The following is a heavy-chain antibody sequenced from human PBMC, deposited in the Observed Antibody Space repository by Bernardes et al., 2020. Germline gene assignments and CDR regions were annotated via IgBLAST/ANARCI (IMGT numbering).Heavy chain of an antibody. V-gene: IGHV1-69*06. CDR1: GGTFSSYA. D-gene: IGHD3-3*01. Sequence: SVKVSCKASGGTFSSYAISWVRQAPGQGLEWMGGIIPIFGTANYAQKFQGRVTITADKSTSTAYMELSSLRSEDTAVYYCAILYDFWSGSIPGDFDYWGQGTLVTVSS. CDR2: IIPIFGTA. J-gene: IGHJ4*02. CDR3: AILYDFWSGSIPGDFDY.